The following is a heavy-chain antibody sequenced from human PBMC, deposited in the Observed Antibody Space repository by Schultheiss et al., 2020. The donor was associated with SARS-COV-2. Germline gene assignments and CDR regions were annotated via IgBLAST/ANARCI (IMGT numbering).Heavy chain of an antibody. J-gene: IGHJ5*02. Sequence: ASVKVSCKASGYTFTGYYMHWVRQAPGQGLEWMGWMNPNSGNTGYAQKFQGRVTMTRNTSISTAYMELSSLRSEDTAVYYCARAPSFGWTGTTYCFDPWGQGTLVTVSS. CDR3: ARAPSFGWTGTTYCFDP. D-gene: IGHD1-1*01. V-gene: IGHV1-8*02. CDR2: MNPNSGNT. CDR1: GYTFTGYY.